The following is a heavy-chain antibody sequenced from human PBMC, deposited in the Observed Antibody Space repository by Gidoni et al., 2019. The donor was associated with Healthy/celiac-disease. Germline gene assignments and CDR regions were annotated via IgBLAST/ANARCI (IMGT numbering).Heavy chain of an antibody. CDR1: GFPFSSYG. Sequence: QVQLVESGGVVFQPGRSLRLHCAASGFPFSSYGLHWVRHAPGKGLEWVAVISYDGSNKYYADSVKGRFTISRDNSKNTLYLQMNSLRAEDTAVYYCAKDLPTGSTSYYYYGMDVWGQGTTVTVSS. J-gene: IGHJ6*02. V-gene: IGHV3-30*18. CDR3: AKDLPTGSTSYYYYGMDV. CDR2: ISYDGSNK. D-gene: IGHD3-9*01.